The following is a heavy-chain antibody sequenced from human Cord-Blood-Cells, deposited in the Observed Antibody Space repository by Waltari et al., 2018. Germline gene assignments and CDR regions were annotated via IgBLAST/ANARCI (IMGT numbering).Heavy chain of an antibody. CDR2: IYSGGST. Sequence: EVQLVESGGGLVQPGGSLRLSCAASGFTVSSNYMSWVRQAPGKGLEWVSVIYSGGSTYYADSGKGRFTISRHNAKNTLYRQMNSLRAEDTAVYYCASGAVADAFDIWGQGTMVTVSS. CDR1: GFTVSSNY. V-gene: IGHV3-53*04. J-gene: IGHJ3*02. CDR3: ASGAVADAFDI. D-gene: IGHD6-19*01.